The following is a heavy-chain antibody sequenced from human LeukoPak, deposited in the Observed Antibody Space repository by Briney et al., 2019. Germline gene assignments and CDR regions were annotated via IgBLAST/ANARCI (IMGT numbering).Heavy chain of an antibody. CDR3: AKSSGVAAGPEDY. J-gene: IGHJ4*02. V-gene: IGHV3-43*01. CDR2: ISWDGGST. CDR1: GFTFDDYT. D-gene: IGHD6-6*01. Sequence: GGSLRLSCAASGFTFDDYTMHWVRHAPGRGLEWVSLISWDGGSTYYADSVKGRFTISRDNGNNSLYLQMNSLRTEDTALYYCAKSSGVAAGPEDYWGQGTLVTVSS.